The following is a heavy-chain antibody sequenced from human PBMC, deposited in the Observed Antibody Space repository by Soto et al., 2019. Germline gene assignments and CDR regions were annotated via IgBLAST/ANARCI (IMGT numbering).Heavy chain of an antibody. CDR3: ARDGEAASGSPVY. Sequence: EVQLVESGGALVQPGGSLRLSCAASGFTFTNYNLHWVRQAPGMGLEWVSYISASGNTIYYADSVKGRFTISRDNAKNSLSLQMNRLRDEDTAVYYCARDGEAASGSPVYWGQGTLVTVSS. CDR1: GFTFTNYN. V-gene: IGHV3-48*02. CDR2: ISASGNTI. J-gene: IGHJ4*02. D-gene: IGHD6-13*01.